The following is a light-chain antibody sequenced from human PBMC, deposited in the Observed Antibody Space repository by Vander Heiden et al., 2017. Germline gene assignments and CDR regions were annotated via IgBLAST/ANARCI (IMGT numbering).Light chain of an antibody. CDR3: SSYTSSSTLV. Sequence: QSALTQPPSVSGSPGQSVTISCTGTSSDVGSYNRLSWYQQPPGTAPILMIYEVSNRPSGVPDLFSGSKSGNTASLTISGLQAEDEADYYCSSYTSSSTLVFGGGTKLTVL. V-gene: IGLV2-18*02. CDR2: EVS. CDR1: SSDVGSYNR. J-gene: IGLJ2*01.